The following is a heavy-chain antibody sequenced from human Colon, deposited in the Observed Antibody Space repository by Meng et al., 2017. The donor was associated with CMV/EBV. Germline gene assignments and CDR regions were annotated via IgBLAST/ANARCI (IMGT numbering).Heavy chain of an antibody. CDR1: GFTFSMFSTYE. V-gene: IGHV3-48*03. CDR3: ASERPSTLVVPGPFGM. D-gene: IGHD3-22*01. J-gene: IGHJ3*02. CDR2: ISSSGDTI. Sequence: GESLKISCSASGFTFSMFSTYEMNWVRQAPGKGLEWISSISSSGDTIYYADSVRGRFTISRDNAKKSLYLQMNSLRAEDTAVYYCASERPSTLVVPGPFGMWGQGTMVTVSS.